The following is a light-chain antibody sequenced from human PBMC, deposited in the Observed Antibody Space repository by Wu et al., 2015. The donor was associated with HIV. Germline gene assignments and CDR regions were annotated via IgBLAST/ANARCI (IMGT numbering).Light chain of an antibody. V-gene: IGKV3-20*01. CDR2: DTS. CDR1: QSLSSSY. CDR3: LHYGSSPYT. J-gene: IGKJ2*01. Sequence: EIVLTQSPGTLSLSPGERATLSCRASQSLSSSYVSWFQQKHGQAPSLLIYDTSSRANGIPDRFSGSGSGTDFTLTISRLEPEDFAVYYCLHYGSSPYTFGQGTKLEI.